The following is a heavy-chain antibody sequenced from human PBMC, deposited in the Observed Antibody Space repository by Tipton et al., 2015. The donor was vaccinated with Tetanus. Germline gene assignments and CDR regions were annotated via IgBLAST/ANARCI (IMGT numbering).Heavy chain of an antibody. V-gene: IGHV4-4*07. CDR2: IYINGRN. Sequence: TLSLTCTVSGDSISSNYWSWIRQPAGKGPEWIGRIYINGRNNYNPSLKSRVTMSIDTSKNQFSLNLRSVTAADTAVYYCARDRGFTTSNYFDPWGQGTLVPVSS. CDR3: ARDRGFTTSNYFDP. J-gene: IGHJ5*02. D-gene: IGHD3-22*01. CDR1: GDSISSNY.